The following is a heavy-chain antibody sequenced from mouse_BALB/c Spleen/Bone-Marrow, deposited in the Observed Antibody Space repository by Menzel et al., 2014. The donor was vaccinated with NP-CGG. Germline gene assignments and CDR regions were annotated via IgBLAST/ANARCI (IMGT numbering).Heavy chain of an antibody. CDR1: GYTFTDYW. CDR2: IDTSDSYS. CDR3: AKKKRNYGNYYCYKY. J-gene: IGHJ3*01. D-gene: IGHD2-1*01. Sequence: QVQLQQSGAEFVMPGASVKMSCKASGYTFTDYWIHWVKQGPGQGLEGIGAIDTSDSYSSYNQKFKGKATLTVDESSSSAYMPSISLTSVDSAVYYCAKKKRNYGNYYCYKYWGQGTLVSVSA. V-gene: IGHV1-69*01.